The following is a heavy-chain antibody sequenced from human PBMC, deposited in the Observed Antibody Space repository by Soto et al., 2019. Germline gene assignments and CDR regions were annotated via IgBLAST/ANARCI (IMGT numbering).Heavy chain of an antibody. V-gene: IGHV3-66*01. D-gene: IGHD3-22*01. CDR2: IYADGRT. CDR3: SRDPSDSRTSDY. J-gene: IGHJ4*02. Sequence: EVQLVESGGGLVQPGGSLRLSCAVSGFTVSHNYFSWVRQAPGRGLEWVSVIYADGRTFYADSVKGRFTISRDNSKNTLYLEMISLRVEDTAVYYCSRDPSDSRTSDYWGQGTLVTVSS. CDR1: GFTVSHNY.